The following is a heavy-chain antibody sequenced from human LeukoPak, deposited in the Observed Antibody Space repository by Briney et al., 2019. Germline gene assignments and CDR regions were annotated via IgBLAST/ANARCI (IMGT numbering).Heavy chain of an antibody. V-gene: IGHV3-23*01. Sequence: GGSLRLSCAASGFTFSSYAMSWVRQAPGKGLEWVSAISGSGGSTYYADSVKGRFTISRDNSKNTLYLQTNSLRAEDTAVYYCGAYCGGDCYSDFDYWGQGTLVTVSS. D-gene: IGHD2-21*02. J-gene: IGHJ4*02. CDR2: ISGSGGST. CDR1: GFTFSSYA. CDR3: GAYCGGDCYSDFDY.